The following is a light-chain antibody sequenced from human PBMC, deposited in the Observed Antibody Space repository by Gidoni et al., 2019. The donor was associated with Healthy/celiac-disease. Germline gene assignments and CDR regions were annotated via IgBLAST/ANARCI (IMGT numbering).Light chain of an antibody. CDR1: QSVSSN. CDR2: GAS. Sequence: EIVMTQSPATLSVSPGESATLSCRASQSVSSNLAWYQQKPGQAPRLLIYGASTRATGIPARFSVSGSGTEFTLTISSLQSEDFAVYYCQQYNNWPLYTFGQGTKLEIK. CDR3: QQYNNWPLYT. V-gene: IGKV3-15*01. J-gene: IGKJ2*01.